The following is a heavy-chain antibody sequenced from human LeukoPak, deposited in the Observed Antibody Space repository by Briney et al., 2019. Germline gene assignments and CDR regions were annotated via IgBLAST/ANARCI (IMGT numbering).Heavy chain of an antibody. CDR1: GGSFSGYY. D-gene: IGHD6-6*01. J-gene: IGHJ4*02. CDR2: INDSGSV. Sequence: SETLSLTCAVYGGSFSGYYWSWIRQPPGKGLEWIGEINDSGSVNHSPSLKSRVTISVDTSKNQFSLKLRSVTAADTAIYFCARYEEYSRSWDYWGRGTPVTVSS. V-gene: IGHV4-34*01. CDR3: ARYEEYSRSWDY.